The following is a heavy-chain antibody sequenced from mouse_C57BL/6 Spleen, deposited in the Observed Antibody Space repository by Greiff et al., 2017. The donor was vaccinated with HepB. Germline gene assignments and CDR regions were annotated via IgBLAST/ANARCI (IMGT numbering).Heavy chain of an antibody. Sequence: EVQRVESGPGLAKPSQTLSLTCSVSGYSITSDYWNWIRKFPGNKLEYMGYISYSGSTYYNPSLKSRISITRDTSKNQYYLQLNSVTTEDTATYYCARAPPYYGNYFDCWGQGTTLTVAS. V-gene: IGHV3-8*01. CDR3: ARAPPYYGNYFDC. CDR2: ISYSGST. J-gene: IGHJ2*01. D-gene: IGHD1-1*01. CDR1: GYSITSDY.